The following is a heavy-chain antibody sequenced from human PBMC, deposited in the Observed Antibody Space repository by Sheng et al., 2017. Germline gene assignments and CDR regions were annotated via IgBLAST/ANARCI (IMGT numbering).Heavy chain of an antibody. V-gene: IGHV4-38-2*02. D-gene: IGHD2-2*01. CDR2: IYHSGST. CDR3: ARTNVVVPAAIN. Sequence: QVQLQESGPGLVKPSETLSLTCTVSGYSISSGYYWCWIRQPPGKGLEWIGSIYHSGSTYYNPSLKSRVTISVDTSKNQFSLKLSSVTAADTAVYYCARTNVVVPAAINWGQGTLVTVSS. J-gene: IGHJ4*02. CDR1: GYSISSGYY.